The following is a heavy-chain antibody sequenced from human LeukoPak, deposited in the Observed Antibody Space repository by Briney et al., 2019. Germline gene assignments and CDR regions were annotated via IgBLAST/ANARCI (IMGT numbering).Heavy chain of an antibody. CDR2: IYAADSDT. V-gene: IGHV5-51*01. CDR1: GYSFASYW. J-gene: IGHJ3*02. Sequence: GESLKISCQGSGYSFASYWIGWVRQMPGKGLEWMGIIYAADSDTRYSPSFQGQVTISADKSLSTAYLQWSSLEASDTAMYFCARPLSQGAHAFDIWGQGTMVTVSS. CDR3: ARPLSQGAHAFDI.